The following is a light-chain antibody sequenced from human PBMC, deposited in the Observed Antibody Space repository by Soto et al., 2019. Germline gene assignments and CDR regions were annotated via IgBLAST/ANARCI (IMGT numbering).Light chain of an antibody. J-gene: IGKJ1*01. CDR1: QSIANS. V-gene: IGKV1-17*03. CDR3: LQHFSYSWT. CDR2: DAS. Sequence: DIQMTQSPSAMSASVGDRVTITCRASQSIANSLAWFQQKPGKVPERLIYDASMLQSGVPSRFSGSGSGTDFTLTISSLQPEDFATYYCLQHFSYSWTFGQGTKVEIK.